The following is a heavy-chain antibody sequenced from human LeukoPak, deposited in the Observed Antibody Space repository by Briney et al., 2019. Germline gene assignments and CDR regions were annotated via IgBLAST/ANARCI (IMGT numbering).Heavy chain of an antibody. CDR3: ARVLHGDYHPNFDY. J-gene: IGHJ4*02. D-gene: IGHD4-17*01. V-gene: IGHV1-18*01. CDR2: ISAYNGNT. Sequence: GASVKVSCKASGYTFTSYGISWVRQAPGQGLEWMGWISAYNGNTNYAQKLQGRVTMTTDTSTGTAYMELRSLRSDDTAVYYCARVLHGDYHPNFDYWGQGTLVTVSS. CDR1: GYTFTSYG.